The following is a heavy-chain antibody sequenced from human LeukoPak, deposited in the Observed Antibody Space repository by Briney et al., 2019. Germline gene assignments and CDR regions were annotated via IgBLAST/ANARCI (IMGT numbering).Heavy chain of an antibody. CDR2: ISGSGGST. CDR3: ARSSLLWFGEFPSTFDY. D-gene: IGHD3-10*01. CDR1: GFTFSSYA. J-gene: IGHJ4*02. Sequence: GGSLRLSCAASGFTFSSYAMSWVRQAPGKGLEWVSAISGSGGSTYYADSVKGRFTISRDNAKNSLYLQMNSLRAEDTAVYYCARSSLLWFGEFPSTFDYWGQGTLVTVSS. V-gene: IGHV3-23*01.